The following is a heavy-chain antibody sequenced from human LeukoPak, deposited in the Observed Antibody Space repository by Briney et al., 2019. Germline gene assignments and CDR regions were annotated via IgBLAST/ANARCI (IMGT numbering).Heavy chain of an antibody. CDR2: INHSGST. J-gene: IGHJ5*02. V-gene: IGHV4-34*01. CDR1: GGSFSGYY. Sequence: PSETLSLTCAVYGGSFSGYYWSWIRQPPGKGLEWIGEINHSGSTNYIPSLKSRVTISVDTSKNQFSLKLSSVTAADTAVYYCASSPNYDSSGYLTTWGQGTLVTVSS. D-gene: IGHD3-22*01. CDR3: ASSPNYDSSGYLTT.